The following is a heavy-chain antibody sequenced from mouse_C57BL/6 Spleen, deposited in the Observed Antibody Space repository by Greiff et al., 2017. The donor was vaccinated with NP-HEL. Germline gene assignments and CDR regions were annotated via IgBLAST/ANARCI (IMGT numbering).Heavy chain of an antibody. J-gene: IGHJ2*01. CDR3: AREVVADY. D-gene: IGHD1-1*01. CDR1: GFTFSSYA. Sequence: DVQLVESGGGLVKPGGSLKLSCAASGFTFSSYAMSWVRQTPEKRLEWVATISDGGSYTYYPDNVKGRFTISRDNAKNNLYLQMSHLKSEDTAMYYCAREVVADYWGQGTTRTVSS. CDR2: ISDGGSYT. V-gene: IGHV5-4*01.